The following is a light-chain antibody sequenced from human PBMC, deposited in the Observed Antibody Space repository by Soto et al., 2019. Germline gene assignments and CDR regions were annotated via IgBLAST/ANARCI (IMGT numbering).Light chain of an antibody. CDR3: QKYSSVPV. CDR2: AAS. Sequence: DIPMTQSPSSLSASVGDRVTITCRASQGINNYVAWYQQKPGKPPKLLIYAASTLQSGVPSRFSGSGSGTDFPITINSLQPEDVATYSCQKYSSVPVFGPGTKVDIK. V-gene: IGKV1-27*01. CDR1: QGINNY. J-gene: IGKJ3*01.